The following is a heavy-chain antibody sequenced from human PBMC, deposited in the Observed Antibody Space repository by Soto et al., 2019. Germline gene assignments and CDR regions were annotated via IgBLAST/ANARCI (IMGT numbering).Heavy chain of an antibody. Sequence: SETLSLTCSVSGGSISTVGHYWTWIRHPPGKGLEWIGSIYHTGSTYYSKSLRSRLTMSVDTSKSQFSLRLSSVTAADTAVYYCARATGTLRSRNCDYWGQGSLVTVSS. V-gene: IGHV4-31*03. CDR3: ARATGTLRSRNCDY. D-gene: IGHD1-1*01. CDR2: IYHTGST. J-gene: IGHJ4*02. CDR1: GGSISTVGHY.